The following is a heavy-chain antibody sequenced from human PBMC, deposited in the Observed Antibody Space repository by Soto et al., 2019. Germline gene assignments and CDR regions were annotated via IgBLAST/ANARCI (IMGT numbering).Heavy chain of an antibody. Sequence: PSETLSLTCTVSGGSISSSSYYWGWIRQPPGKGLEWIGSIYYSGSTYYNPSLKSRVTISVDTSKNQFSLKLSSVTAADTAVYYCASYSSGYLRGWFDPWGQGTLVTVSS. CDR3: ASYSSGYLRGWFDP. CDR2: IYYSGST. J-gene: IGHJ5*02. V-gene: IGHV4-39*01. CDR1: GGSISSSSYY. D-gene: IGHD3-22*01.